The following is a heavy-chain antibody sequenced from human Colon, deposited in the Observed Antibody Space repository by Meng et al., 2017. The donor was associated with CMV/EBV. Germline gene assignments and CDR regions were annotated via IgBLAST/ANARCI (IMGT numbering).Heavy chain of an antibody. CDR2: INPNSGGT. J-gene: IGHJ5*02. CDR1: GYTFTGYY. V-gene: IGHV1-2*02. D-gene: IGHD2-2*01. CDR3: ARDVWGVVVPAA. Sequence: ASVKVSCKASGYTFTGYYMHWVRQAPGQGLEWMGWINPNSGGTNYAQKFQGRVTMTRDTSISTAYMELSRLRSDDTAVYYCARDVWGVVVPAAWGQGTLVTFSS.